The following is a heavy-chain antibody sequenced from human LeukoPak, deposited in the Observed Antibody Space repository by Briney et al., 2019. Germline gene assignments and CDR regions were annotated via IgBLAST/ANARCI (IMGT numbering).Heavy chain of an antibody. J-gene: IGHJ4*02. D-gene: IGHD6-13*01. CDR2: INHSGST. V-gene: IGHV4-34*01. CDR3: ARWVVRSSSFYHFDY. CDR1: GGSFSGYY. Sequence: PSETLSLTCAVYGGSFSGYYWSWIRQPPGKGLEWIGEINHSGSTNYNPSLKSRVTISVDTSKNQFSLKLSSVTAADTAVYYCARWVVRSSSFYHFDYWGQGTLVTVSS.